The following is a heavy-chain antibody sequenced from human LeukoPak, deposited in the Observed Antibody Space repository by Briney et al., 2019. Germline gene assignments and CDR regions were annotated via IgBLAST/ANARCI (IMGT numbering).Heavy chain of an antibody. D-gene: IGHD3-10*01. CDR3: AKDLLASSGSYLDY. V-gene: IGHV3-30*18. J-gene: IGHJ4*02. CDR2: ISYDGSNK. Sequence: PGRSLRLSCAASGFTFSSYGMHWVRQAPGKGLEWVAVISYDGSNKYYADSVKGRFTISRDNSKNTLYLQMNSLRAEDTAVYYCAKDLLASSGSYLDYWGQGTLVTVSS. CDR1: GFTFSSYG.